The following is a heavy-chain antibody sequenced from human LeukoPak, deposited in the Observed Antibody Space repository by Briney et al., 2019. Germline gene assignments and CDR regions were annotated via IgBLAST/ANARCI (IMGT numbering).Heavy chain of an antibody. CDR2: LIPNSGAT. Sequence: ASVKVSCKASGYTFTAYYLHWVRQPPGQGLGWMGWLIPNSGATTYAQKFQGRVAMTRDTSISTAYMELSRLTSDDTVVYYCARDDCPGNTCSDGPWGQGTLVTVSS. D-gene: IGHD2-8*02. CDR1: GYTFTAYY. V-gene: IGHV1-2*02. J-gene: IGHJ5*02. CDR3: ARDDCPGNTCSDGP.